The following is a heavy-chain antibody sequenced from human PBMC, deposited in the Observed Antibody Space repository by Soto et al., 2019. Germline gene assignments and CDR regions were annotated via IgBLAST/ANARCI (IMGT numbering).Heavy chain of an antibody. J-gene: IGHJ3*02. CDR3: ARTGVVVAATRDAFDI. Sequence: QVQLVQSGAEVKKPGSSVKVSCKASGGTFSSYTISWVRQAPGQGLEWMGRIIPILGIANYAQKFQGRVTITADKSTSTAYMELSSLRSEDTAVHYCARTGVVVAATRDAFDIWGQGTMVTVSS. CDR1: GGTFSSYT. V-gene: IGHV1-69*02. D-gene: IGHD2-15*01. CDR2: IIPILGIA.